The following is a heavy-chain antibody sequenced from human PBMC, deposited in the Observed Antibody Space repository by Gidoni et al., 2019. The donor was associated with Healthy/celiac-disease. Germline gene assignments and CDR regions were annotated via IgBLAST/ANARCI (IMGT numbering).Heavy chain of an antibody. CDR3: AKDAVGATQYYFDY. V-gene: IGHV3-30*18. CDR2: ISYDGSNK. J-gene: IGHJ4*02. CDR1: GFTFSRYG. D-gene: IGHD1-26*01. Sequence: QVQLVEYGGGVVQPGRSLRLSCAASGFTFSRYGMHWVSQAPGKGLEWVAVISYDGSNKYYADSVKGRFTIARDNSKNTLYLQMNSLRAEDTAVYYCAKDAVGATQYYFDYWGQGTLVTVSS.